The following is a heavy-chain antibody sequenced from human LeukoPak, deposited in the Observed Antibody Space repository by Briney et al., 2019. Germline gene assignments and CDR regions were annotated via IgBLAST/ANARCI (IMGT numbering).Heavy chain of an antibody. Sequence: GGSLRLSRAAFGFTFSIYWMHWVRQAPGKGLVWVSRISSEGSSTTYADSVKGRFTISRDNAKDTLYLQMNSLRAEDTAVYYCARGENTYIDYWGQGTLVTVSS. D-gene: IGHD3-16*01. CDR2: ISSEGSST. CDR1: GFTFSIYW. CDR3: ARGENTYIDY. V-gene: IGHV3-74*01. J-gene: IGHJ4*02.